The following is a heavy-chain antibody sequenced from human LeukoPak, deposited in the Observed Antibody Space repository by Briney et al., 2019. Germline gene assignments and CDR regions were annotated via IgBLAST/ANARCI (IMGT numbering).Heavy chain of an antibody. CDR2: INHSGST. D-gene: IGHD6-19*01. CDR3: ARGRGWFQKYFDY. CDR1: GGSFSGYY. V-gene: IGHV4-34*01. J-gene: IGHJ4*02. Sequence: SETLSVTCAVYGGSFSGYYWSWIRQPPGKRLEWIGEINHSGSTNYNPSLKSRVTISVDTSKNQFSLKLSSVTAADTAVYYCARGRGWFQKYFDYWGQGTLVTVSS.